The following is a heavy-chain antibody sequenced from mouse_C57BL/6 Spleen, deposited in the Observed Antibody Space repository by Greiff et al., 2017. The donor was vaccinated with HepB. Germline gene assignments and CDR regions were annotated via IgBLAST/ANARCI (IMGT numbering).Heavy chain of an antibody. V-gene: IGHV1-69*01. Sequence: QVQLQQSGAELMKPGASVKLSCKASGYTFTSYWMHWVKQRPGQGLEWIGEIDPSDSYTNYNQKFKGKSTLTVDKSSSTAYMQLSSLTSEDSAVYYCARSGDYDVDYYAMDYWGQGTSVTVSS. CDR3: ARSGDYDVDYYAMDY. CDR2: IDPSDSYT. CDR1: GYTFTSYW. D-gene: IGHD2-4*01. J-gene: IGHJ4*01.